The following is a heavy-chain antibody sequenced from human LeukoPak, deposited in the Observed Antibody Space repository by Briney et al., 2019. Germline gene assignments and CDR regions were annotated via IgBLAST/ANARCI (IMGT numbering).Heavy chain of an antibody. D-gene: IGHD6-19*01. CDR3: AKDRIAVAGLGAFDI. Sequence: PGGSLRLSCAASGFTFSSYGMHWVRQAPGKGLEWVAVISYDGSNKYYADSVKGRFTISRDNSKNTLYLQMNSLRAEDTAVYYCAKDRIAVAGLGAFDIWGQGTMVTVSS. CDR2: ISYDGSNK. V-gene: IGHV3-30*18. CDR1: GFTFSSYG. J-gene: IGHJ3*02.